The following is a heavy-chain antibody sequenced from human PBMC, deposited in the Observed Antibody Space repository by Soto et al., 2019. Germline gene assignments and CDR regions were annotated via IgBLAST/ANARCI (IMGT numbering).Heavy chain of an antibody. J-gene: IGHJ6*02. CDR1: GGSISSGGYS. CDR2: IYHSGST. V-gene: IGHV4-30-2*01. CDR3: SKSGSYYTPYSGSGMDV. Sequence: QLQLQESGSGLVKPSQTLSLTCAVSGGSISSGGYSWSWIRQPPGKGLEWIGYIYHSGSTYYNPSLTGRVTISVDRSKNQSSLKLSSVTAADTAVYYWSKSGSYYTPYSGSGMDVWGQGTRVTVSS. D-gene: IGHD3-10*01.